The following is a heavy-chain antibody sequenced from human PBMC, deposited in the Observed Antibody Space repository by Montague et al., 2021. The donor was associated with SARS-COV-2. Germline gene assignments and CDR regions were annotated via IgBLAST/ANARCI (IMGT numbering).Heavy chain of an antibody. V-gene: IGHV3-48*03. CDR3: AREEDSYGSGTLDY. Sequence: SLRLSCAASGFTFSSYEMNWVRQAPGKGLEWVPYISSSGSTLYHADSVRGRFTISRDNARDSVYLQMNSLRAEDTAVYYCAREEDSYGSGTLDYWGQGTLVTVSS. CDR1: GFTFSSYE. D-gene: IGHD3-10*01. CDR2: ISSSGSTL. J-gene: IGHJ4*02.